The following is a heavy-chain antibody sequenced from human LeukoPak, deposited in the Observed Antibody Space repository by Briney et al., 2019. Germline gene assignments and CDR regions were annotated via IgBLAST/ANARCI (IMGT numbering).Heavy chain of an antibody. Sequence: SVKVSCKASGGTFSSYAISWVRQAPGQGLEWMGGIIPIFGTANYAQKFQGRVTITTDESTSTAYMELSSLRSEDTAVYYCASQRGDIVVVPAATTDNYYYYYMDVWGKGTTVTVSS. J-gene: IGHJ6*03. CDR2: IIPIFGTA. CDR1: GGTFSSYA. V-gene: IGHV1-69*05. D-gene: IGHD2-2*01. CDR3: ASQRGDIVVVPAATTDNYYYYYMDV.